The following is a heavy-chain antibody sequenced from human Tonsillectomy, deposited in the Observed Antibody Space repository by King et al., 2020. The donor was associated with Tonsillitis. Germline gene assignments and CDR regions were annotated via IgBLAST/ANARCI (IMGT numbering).Heavy chain of an antibody. D-gene: IGHD6-6*01. J-gene: IGHJ4*02. CDR1: GYTFTEYY. CDR3: ARAPALAAT. CDR2: INPNSGDT. V-gene: IGHV1-2*02. Sequence: VQLVESGAEVKKPGASVKGSCTASGYTFTEYYMHWVRQAPGQGLECMGWINPNSGDTYYPQKFLGRVTMTRHTSLSTAYMELSGLRSDDTAVYYCARAPALAATWGQGTLVTVSS.